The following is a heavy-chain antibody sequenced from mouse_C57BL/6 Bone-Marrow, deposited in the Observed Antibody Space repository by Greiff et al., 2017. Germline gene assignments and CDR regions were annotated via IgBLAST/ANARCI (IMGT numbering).Heavy chain of an antibody. Sequence: QVQLQQPGAELVKPGASVKMSCKASGYTFTSYWITRVKQRPGQGLEWIGDIYPGSGSTNYNEKFKSKATLTVDTSSSTAYMQLSSLTSEDSAVYYCARGFTTVVATDYWGQGTTLTVSS. J-gene: IGHJ2*01. CDR2: IYPGSGST. CDR3: ARGFTTVVATDY. V-gene: IGHV1-55*01. CDR1: GYTFTSYW. D-gene: IGHD1-1*01.